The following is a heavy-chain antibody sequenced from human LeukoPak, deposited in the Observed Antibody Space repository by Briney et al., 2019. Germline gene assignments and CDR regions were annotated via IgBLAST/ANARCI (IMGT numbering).Heavy chain of an antibody. Sequence: SETLSLTCAVYGGSFSDYYWTWIRPPPGKGLEWIGEINHSGSTNYNPSLKSRVTRPVDTSKNQFSLKLSSVTAADTAVYYCARGRGYSGYDGADYFDYWGQGTLVTVSS. J-gene: IGHJ4*02. CDR2: INHSGST. CDR3: ARGRGYSGYDGADYFDY. D-gene: IGHD5-12*01. V-gene: IGHV4-34*01. CDR1: GGSFSDYY.